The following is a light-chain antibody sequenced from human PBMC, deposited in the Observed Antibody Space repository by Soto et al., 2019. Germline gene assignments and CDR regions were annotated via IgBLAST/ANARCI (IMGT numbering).Light chain of an antibody. CDR3: QPYNNWPLT. V-gene: IGKV3-15*01. CDR1: QSIGDT. Sequence: MTQSPSTLSASVGDRVTITCRASQSIGDTLAWYQHRPGQTPRLLIYDTSTRATGVPARFSGSRSGPEFTLTINSLQSEDFAIYYCQPYNNWPLTFGGGTKVESK. CDR2: DTS. J-gene: IGKJ4*01.